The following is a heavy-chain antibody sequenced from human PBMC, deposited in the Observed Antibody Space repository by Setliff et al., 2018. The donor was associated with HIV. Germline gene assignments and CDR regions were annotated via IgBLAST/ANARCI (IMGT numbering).Heavy chain of an antibody. CDR1: GGSISSGSYY. CDR3: ARMRGVVVVAAILILAADAFDI. Sequence: KPSETLSLTCTVSGGSISSGSYYWSWIRQPARKGLEWIGHIYTSGSTNYNPSLKSRVTASVDTSKNQFSLKLSSVTAADTAVYYCARMRGVVVVAAILILAADAFDIWGQGTMVTVSS. V-gene: IGHV4-61*09. CDR2: IYTSGST. D-gene: IGHD2-15*01. J-gene: IGHJ3*02.